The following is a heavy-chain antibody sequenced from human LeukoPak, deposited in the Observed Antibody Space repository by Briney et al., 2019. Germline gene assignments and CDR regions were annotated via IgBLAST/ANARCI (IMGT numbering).Heavy chain of an antibody. CDR3: AREVGYCSSTSCYYWFDP. J-gene: IGHJ5*02. Sequence: PGGSLRLSCAASGFTFSSYAMHWVRQAPGKGLEWVAVISYDGSNKYYADSVKGRFTISRDNSKSTLYLQMNSLRAEDTAVYYCAREVGYCSSTSCYYWFDPWGQGTLVTVSS. V-gene: IGHV3-30-3*01. CDR2: ISYDGSNK. CDR1: GFTFSSYA. D-gene: IGHD2-2*01.